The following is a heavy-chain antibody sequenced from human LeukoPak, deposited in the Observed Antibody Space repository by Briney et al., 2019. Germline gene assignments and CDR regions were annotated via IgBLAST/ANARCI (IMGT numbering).Heavy chain of an antibody. CDR2: MNPNSGNT. Sequence: ASVTVSCKASGYTFTSYDINWVRQAGGQGLEWMGWMNPNSGNTDYAQMFQGRVTMTRNTSIRTAYMELSSLRAEDTAGYDCARHIGGMDVWGQGTTVTVSS. D-gene: IGHD5-12*01. V-gene: IGHV1-8*01. CDR1: GYTFTSYD. CDR3: ARHIGGMDV. J-gene: IGHJ6*02.